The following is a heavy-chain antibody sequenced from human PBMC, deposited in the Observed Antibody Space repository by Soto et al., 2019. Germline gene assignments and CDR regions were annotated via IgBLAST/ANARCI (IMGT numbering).Heavy chain of an antibody. J-gene: IGHJ4*02. Sequence: EVQLLESGGGLVQPGGSLRLSCAASGFTFSSYAMSWVRQAPGKGLEWVAGISGSGGSTYYADSVTGRFTISRDNSKNTLYLQMNYLRAKDKAVYYCAALLVGATLFCRRFNGVDYWGQGTLVTVSS. D-gene: IGHD2-15*01. CDR1: GFTFSSYA. CDR3: AALLVGATLFCRRFNGVDY. V-gene: IGHV3-23*01. CDR2: ISGSGGST.